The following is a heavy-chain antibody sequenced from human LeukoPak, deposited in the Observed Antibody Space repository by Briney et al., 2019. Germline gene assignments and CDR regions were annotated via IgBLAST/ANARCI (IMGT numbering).Heavy chain of an antibody. CDR2: ISSSSSTI. CDR1: GFTFSSYS. CDR3: AKDRRGPADY. D-gene: IGHD1-14*01. J-gene: IGHJ4*02. Sequence: GGSLRLSCAASGFTFSSYSMNWVRQAPGKGLEWVSYISSSSSTIYYADSVKGRFTISRDNAKNSLYLQMNSLRAEDTAVYYCAKDRRGPADYWGQGTLVTVSS. V-gene: IGHV3-48*01.